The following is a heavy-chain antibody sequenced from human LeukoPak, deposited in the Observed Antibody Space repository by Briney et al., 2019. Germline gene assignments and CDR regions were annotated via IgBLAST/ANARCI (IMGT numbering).Heavy chain of an antibody. CDR2: ISAYNGNT. V-gene: IGHV1-18*01. CDR1: GYTFTTYG. D-gene: IGHD3-10*01. Sequence: ASVNVSYRPSGYTFTTYGISWVRQAPGHGREWMGWISAYNGNTNYAQKLQGRVTMTTDTSTSTAYMELRSLRSDDTAVYYCARVTMVRGVITPWHFDYWGQGTLVTVSS. CDR3: ARVTMVRGVITPWHFDY. J-gene: IGHJ4*02.